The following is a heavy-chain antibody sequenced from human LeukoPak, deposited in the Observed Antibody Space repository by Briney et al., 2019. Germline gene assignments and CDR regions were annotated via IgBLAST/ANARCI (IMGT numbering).Heavy chain of an antibody. D-gene: IGHD6-25*01. V-gene: IGHV3-7*01. CDR2: IKQDGSEK. Sequence: GGSLRLSCAASGFTFSSYWMSWVRQAPGKGLEWVANIKQDGSEKYYVDSVKGRFTISRDNAKNSLYLQMNSLRAEDTAVYYCAKGSYSSARHYFDYWGQGTLVTVSS. J-gene: IGHJ4*02. CDR3: AKGSYSSARHYFDY. CDR1: GFTFSSYW.